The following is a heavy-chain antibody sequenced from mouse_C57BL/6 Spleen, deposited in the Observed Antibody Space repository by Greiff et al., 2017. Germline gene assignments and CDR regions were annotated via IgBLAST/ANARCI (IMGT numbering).Heavy chain of an antibody. V-gene: IGHV5-16*01. CDR3: AREGNYYYFDY. CDR2: INYDGSST. Sequence: EVKLVESEGGLVQPGSSMKLSCTASGFTFSDYYMAWVRQVPEKGLEWVANINYDGSSTYYLDSLKSRFIISRDNAKNILYLQMSSLKSEDTATYYCAREGNYYYFDYWGQGTTLTVSS. CDR1: GFTFSDYY. D-gene: IGHD1-1*01. J-gene: IGHJ2*01.